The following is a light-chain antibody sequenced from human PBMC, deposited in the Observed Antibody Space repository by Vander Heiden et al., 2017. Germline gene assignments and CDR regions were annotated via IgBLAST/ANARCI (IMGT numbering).Light chain of an antibody. CDR1: NSNIGSTT. V-gene: IGLV1-44*01. Sequence: QSVLTQPPSASGTPGQRVTISCSGSNSNIGSTTVNWYQHLPGRAPNLLIYSINRRPSGVPARFSGSRSGTSASLVISGPQSEDEADYYCATWDGSLNAVVFGGGTKVTVL. CDR3: ATWDGSLNAVV. J-gene: IGLJ2*01. CDR2: SIN.